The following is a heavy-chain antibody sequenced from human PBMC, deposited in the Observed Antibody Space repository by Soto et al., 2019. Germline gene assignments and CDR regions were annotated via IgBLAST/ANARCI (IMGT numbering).Heavy chain of an antibody. CDR2: ISGGGGST. Sequence: GVSMRLSCAASGLTFRMFCRHWVRQDTGKGLEWVSVISGGGGSTYYADSVKGRFTITRDNSKNMLFLQMNSLRAEDTAVYYCAKTNDFWSGYFFVDSWFDPWGQGTLVTVSS. CDR3: AKTNDFWSGYFFVDSWFDP. V-gene: IGHV3-23*01. D-gene: IGHD3-3*01. J-gene: IGHJ5*02. CDR1: GLTFRMFC.